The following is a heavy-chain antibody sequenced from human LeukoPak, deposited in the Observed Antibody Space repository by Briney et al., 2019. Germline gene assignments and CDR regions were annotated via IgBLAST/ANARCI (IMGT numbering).Heavy chain of an antibody. CDR3: ARGELGHYDIRIKPYHFDS. D-gene: IGHD3-22*01. CDR2: IHYRGAT. V-gene: IGHV4-34*01. J-gene: IGHJ4*02. Sequence: SETLSLTCAVYGGSFSGYYWSWIRQPPGKGLEWIGEIHYRGATNYDSSLKSRVTISGDASKNHISLKLNSVTAADTAVYYCARGELGHYDIRIKPYHFDSWGQGSLVTVSS. CDR1: GGSFSGYY.